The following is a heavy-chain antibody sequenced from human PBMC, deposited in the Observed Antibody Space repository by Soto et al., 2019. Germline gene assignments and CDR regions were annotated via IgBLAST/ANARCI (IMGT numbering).Heavy chain of an antibody. J-gene: IGHJ4*02. Sequence: EVELLESGGGLVQPEGSLILSCAACGFAFSTYAMGWFRQAPGKGLEWVSVVSSGGGTHYADSVKGRFTVSRDNSKNTLSLQMNSLRADDTAVYYCAKRRGAGGHFDYWGQGALVTVSS. D-gene: IGHD2-15*01. CDR1: GFAFSTYA. CDR2: VSSGGGT. CDR3: AKRRGAGGHFDY. V-gene: IGHV3-23*01.